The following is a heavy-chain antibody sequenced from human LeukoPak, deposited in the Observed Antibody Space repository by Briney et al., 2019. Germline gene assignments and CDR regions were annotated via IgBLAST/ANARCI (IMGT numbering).Heavy chain of an antibody. CDR3: AKPRIAVAGDGPFDY. J-gene: IGHJ4*02. CDR1: GFTFSSYG. Sequence: GGSLRLSCAASGFTFSSYGMHWVRQAPGKGLEWVAFIRYDGSNKYYADSVKGRFTISRDNSKNTLYLQMNSLRAEDTAVYYCAKPRIAVAGDGPFDYWGQGTLVTVSS. D-gene: IGHD6-19*01. V-gene: IGHV3-30*02. CDR2: IRYDGSNK.